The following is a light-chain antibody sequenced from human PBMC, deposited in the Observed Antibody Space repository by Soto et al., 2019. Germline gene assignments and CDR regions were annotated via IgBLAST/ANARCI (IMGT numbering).Light chain of an antibody. Sequence: DIQMTQSPSTLSASVGDRVTITCRASQGINSWLAWYQKKPGKVPKLLIYKASSLESGVPSRFSGSGSGTEFTLTISSLQPDDFATYFCQPYDSYPWTFGQGTKVEIK. J-gene: IGKJ1*01. CDR1: QGINSW. CDR2: KAS. V-gene: IGKV1-5*03. CDR3: QPYDSYPWT.